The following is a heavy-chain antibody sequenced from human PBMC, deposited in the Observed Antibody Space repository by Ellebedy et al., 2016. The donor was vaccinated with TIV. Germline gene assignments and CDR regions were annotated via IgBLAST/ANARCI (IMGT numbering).Heavy chain of an antibody. D-gene: IGHD3-10*01. CDR1: GYTFTSYG. CDR3: ATDRGRRRSLDY. J-gene: IGHJ4*02. Sequence: AASVKVSCKASGYTFTSYGISWVRQAPGQGLEWMGWISGYNGNTNYAQKLQGRVTMTSDTSTNTAYMELRSLRSDDTAVYYCATDRGRRRSLDYWGQGTLVTVSS. CDR2: ISGYNGNT. V-gene: IGHV1-18*01.